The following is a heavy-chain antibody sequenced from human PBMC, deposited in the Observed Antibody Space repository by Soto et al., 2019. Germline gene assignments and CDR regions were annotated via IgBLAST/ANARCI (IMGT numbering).Heavy chain of an antibody. Sequence: QVQLVESGGGVVQPGRSLRLSCAASGFSFSDYGMHWVRQAPGKGLEWVAVISYDGTNKYYVDSVKGRFAISRDDSKTTLYLQMNNLGAEDTAVYYCAKLGVSSRGSAPDYWGQGTLVTVSS. CDR3: AKLGVSSRGSAPDY. D-gene: IGHD3-10*01. J-gene: IGHJ4*02. V-gene: IGHV3-30*18. CDR2: ISYDGTNK. CDR1: GFSFSDYG.